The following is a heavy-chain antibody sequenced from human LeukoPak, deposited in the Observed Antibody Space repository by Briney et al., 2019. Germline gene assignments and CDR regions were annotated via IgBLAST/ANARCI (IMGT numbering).Heavy chain of an antibody. V-gene: IGHV3-30*04. J-gene: IGHJ1*01. D-gene: IGHD6-13*01. CDR3: ARGAAAGTTDFQH. CDR2: ISYDGSNK. Sequence: GGSLRLSCAASGFTFSNYALHWVRQAPGKGLEWVAVISYDGSNKFYADSVRGRFTISRDNSKNTLLLQMNSLRAEDTAVYYCARGAAAGTTDFQHWGQGTLVTVSS. CDR1: GFTFSNYA.